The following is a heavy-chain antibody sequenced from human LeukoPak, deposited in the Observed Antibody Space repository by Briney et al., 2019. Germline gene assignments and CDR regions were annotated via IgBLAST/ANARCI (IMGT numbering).Heavy chain of an antibody. V-gene: IGHV1-18*01. CDR1: GYTFTSYG. CDR2: ISAYNGNT. CDR3: ATKDPYYYYMDV. Sequence: GASVKVSVKASGYTFTSYGISWVRQAPGQGLEWMGWISAYNGNTNYAQKLQGRVNMTTDTSTSTAYMELRSLRSDDTAVYYCATKDPYYYYMDVWGKGTTVTVSS. J-gene: IGHJ6*03.